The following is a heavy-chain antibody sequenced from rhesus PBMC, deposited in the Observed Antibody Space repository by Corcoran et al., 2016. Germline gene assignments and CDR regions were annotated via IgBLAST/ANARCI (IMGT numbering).Heavy chain of an antibody. V-gene: IGHV1-111*02. J-gene: IGHJ4*01. Sequence: EVQLVQSGAEVKKPGASVKISCKASGYTFTDYYLHWVRQAPGKGLEWMGRFDPEDGEARHEQKFQDGVTITADTSTDPAYMELSSLRSEVTAVYYCATGGSKSLDYWGQGVLVTVSS. D-gene: IGHD4-23*01. CDR2: FDPEDGEA. CDR1: GYTFTDYY. CDR3: ATGGSKSLDY.